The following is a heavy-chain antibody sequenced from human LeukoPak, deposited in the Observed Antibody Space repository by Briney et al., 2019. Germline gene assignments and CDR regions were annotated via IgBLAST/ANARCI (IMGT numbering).Heavy chain of an antibody. V-gene: IGHV4-31*03. D-gene: IGHD3-3*01. CDR3: ARSDYGFWSGYSYNWFDP. Sequence: SETLSLTCTVSGGSISSGGYYWSWIRQHPGKGLEWIGYIYYSGSTYYNPSLKSRVTISVDTSKNQFSLKLSSVTAADTAVYYCARSDYGFWSGYSYNWFDPWGQGTLVTVSS. J-gene: IGHJ5*02. CDR1: GGSISSGGYY. CDR2: IYYSGST.